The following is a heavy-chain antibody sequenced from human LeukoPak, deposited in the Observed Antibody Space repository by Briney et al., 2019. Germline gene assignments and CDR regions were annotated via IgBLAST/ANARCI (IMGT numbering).Heavy chain of an antibody. Sequence: SETLSPTCTVSGGSISSSSYYWGWIRQPPGKGLEWIGSIYYSGSTYYNPSLKSRVTISVDKSKNQLSLKLSSVTAADTAVYYCARGYYDSSIYYYYYMDVWGKGTTVTVSS. J-gene: IGHJ6*03. D-gene: IGHD3-22*01. CDR1: GGSISSSSYY. V-gene: IGHV4-39*07. CDR2: IYYSGST. CDR3: ARGYYDSSIYYYYYMDV.